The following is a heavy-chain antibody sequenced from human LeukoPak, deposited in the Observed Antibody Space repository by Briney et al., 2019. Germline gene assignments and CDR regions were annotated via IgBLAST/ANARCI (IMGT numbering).Heavy chain of an antibody. CDR1: GGSISSSSYY. J-gene: IGHJ4*02. Sequence: SETLSPTCTVSGGSISSSSYYWGWIRQPPGKGLEWIGSIYYSGSTYYNPSLKSRVTISVDTSKNQFSLKLSSVTAADTAVYYCASPGSSGSYFDYWGQGTLVTVSS. D-gene: IGHD3-22*01. CDR2: IYYSGST. V-gene: IGHV4-39*01. CDR3: ASPGSSGSYFDY.